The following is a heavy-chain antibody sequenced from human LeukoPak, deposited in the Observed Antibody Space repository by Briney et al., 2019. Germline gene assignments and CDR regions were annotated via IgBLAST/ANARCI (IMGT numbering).Heavy chain of an antibody. V-gene: IGHV1-2*02. J-gene: IGHJ3*02. Sequence: ASVKGSCNASGYTFTGYYMHWVRQAPGQGLEWMGWINPNSGGTNYAQKFQGRVTMTRDTSISTAYMELSRLRSDDTAVYYCARDRAYCSSTSCPYDAFDIWGQGTMVTVSS. CDR2: INPNSGGT. CDR1: GYTFTGYY. D-gene: IGHD2-2*01. CDR3: ARDRAYCSSTSCPYDAFDI.